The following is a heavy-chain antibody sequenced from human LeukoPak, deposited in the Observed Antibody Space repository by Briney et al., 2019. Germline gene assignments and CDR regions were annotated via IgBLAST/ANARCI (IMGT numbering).Heavy chain of an antibody. V-gene: IGHV4-28*01. CDR1: GYSISSNNW. CDR2: IYYSGNT. Sequence: SETLSLTCAVSGYSISSNNWWAWIRQPPGKGLEWIGYIYYSGNTYYNPYNPSLTSRVTMSVDTSKNQFSLKLDSVTEIETAMYYCARNQAVAANRGAFDIWGQGTMVTVSS. CDR3: ARNQAVAANRGAFDI. D-gene: IGHD6-19*01. J-gene: IGHJ3*02.